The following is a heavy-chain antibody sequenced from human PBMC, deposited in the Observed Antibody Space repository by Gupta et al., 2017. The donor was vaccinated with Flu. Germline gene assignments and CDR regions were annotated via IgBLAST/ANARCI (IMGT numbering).Heavy chain of an antibody. D-gene: IGHD3-3*01. V-gene: IGHV4-34*01. J-gene: IGHJ5*02. CDR3: ARLRPLLRFLAA. CDR2: INHTGDT. Sequence: WIRQSPEKGLEWIGEINHTGDTNYNPSLESRVTFSVDTSKYQFSLNLTSVTAADTAVYYCARLRPLLRFLAAWGQGTLVTVSS.